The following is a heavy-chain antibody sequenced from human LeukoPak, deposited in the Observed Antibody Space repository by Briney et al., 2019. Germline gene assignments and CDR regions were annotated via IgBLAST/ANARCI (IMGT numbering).Heavy chain of an antibody. J-gene: IGHJ3*02. D-gene: IGHD2-21*01. CDR2: INHSGST. CDR3: ARDSPPLLNAFDI. CDR1: GGSFSGYY. V-gene: IGHV4-34*01. Sequence: PSETLSLTCAVYGGSFSGYYWSWIRQPPGKGLEWIGEINHSGSTNYNPSLKSRVTISVDTSKNQFSLKLSSVTAADTAVYYCARDSPPLLNAFDIWGQGTMVTVSS.